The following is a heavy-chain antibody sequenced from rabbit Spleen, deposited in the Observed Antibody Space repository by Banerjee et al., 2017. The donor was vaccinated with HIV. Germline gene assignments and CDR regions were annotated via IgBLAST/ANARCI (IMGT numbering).Heavy chain of an antibody. CDR3: ARDVGTYDYIDGVFNL. V-gene: IGHV1S40*01. CDR1: GFSFNSGYD. Sequence: QSLEESGGDLVKPGASLTLTCKASGFSFNSGYDMCWVRQAPGKGLEWIACIYAGSSDSTYSATWAKGRFTLSKTSSTTVTLQMTSLTAADTATYFCARDVGTYDYIDGVFNLWGPGTLVTVS. J-gene: IGHJ4*01. D-gene: IGHD6-1*01. CDR2: IYAGSSDST.